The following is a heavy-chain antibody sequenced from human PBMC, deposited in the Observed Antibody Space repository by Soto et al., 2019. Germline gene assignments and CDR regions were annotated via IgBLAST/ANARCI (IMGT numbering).Heavy chain of an antibody. CDR1: GFTFSSYA. V-gene: IGHV3-23*01. Sequence: PGGSLRLSCAASGFTFSSYAMSWVRQAPGKGLEWVSAISGSGGSTYYADSVKGRFTISRDNSKNTLYLQMNSLRAEDTAVYYCAKDPGVTMIVVVITTPDYWGQGTLVTVSS. J-gene: IGHJ4*02. D-gene: IGHD3-22*01. CDR2: ISGSGGST. CDR3: AKDPGVTMIVVVITTPDY.